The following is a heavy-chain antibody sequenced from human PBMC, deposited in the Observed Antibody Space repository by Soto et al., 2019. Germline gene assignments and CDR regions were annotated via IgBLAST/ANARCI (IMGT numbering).Heavy chain of an antibody. CDR2: ITGSGGNT. CDR1: GFTFRSYA. D-gene: IGHD6-6*01. J-gene: IGHJ6*03. CDR3: ARRARPDFYYMDV. Sequence: GGSLRLSCAASGFTFRSYAMSWVRQAPGKGLECVSGITGSGGNTYYADSVKGRFTVSRDNSKNTLYLQMNSLRPEDMAVYYCARRARPDFYYMDVWGKGTTVTVSS. V-gene: IGHV3-23*01.